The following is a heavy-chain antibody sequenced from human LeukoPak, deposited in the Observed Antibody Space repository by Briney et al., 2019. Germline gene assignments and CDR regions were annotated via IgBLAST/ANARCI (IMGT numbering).Heavy chain of an antibody. J-gene: IGHJ4*02. CDR3: ARFGSGSPFDY. D-gene: IGHD3-10*01. CDR2: IYYSGST. CDR1: GGSISSSGYY. V-gene: IGHV4-39*01. Sequence: PSETLSLTCTVSGGSISSSGYYWGWIRQPPGKGLEWIGSIYYSGSTYYNPSLKSRVTISVDTSKNQFSLRLSSVTAADTAVYYCARFGSGSPFDYWGQGALVTVSS.